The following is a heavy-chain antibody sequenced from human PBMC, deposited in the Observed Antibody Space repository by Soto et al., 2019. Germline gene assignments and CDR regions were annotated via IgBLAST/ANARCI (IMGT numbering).Heavy chain of an antibody. CDR3: ARDGVDVSRTTVRHGALDI. Sequence: QVQLVQSGAEVKKPGSSVKVSCKASGGSFSTYGISWVRQAPGQGLEWMGGFIPVFTTAKYAQKFQGRVSITADESTYTAYMELSSLTSEDTAVYFCARDGVDVSRTTVRHGALDIWGQGTVVTASS. V-gene: IGHV1-69*01. CDR2: FIPVFTTA. D-gene: IGHD4-17*01. CDR1: GGSFSTYG. J-gene: IGHJ3*02.